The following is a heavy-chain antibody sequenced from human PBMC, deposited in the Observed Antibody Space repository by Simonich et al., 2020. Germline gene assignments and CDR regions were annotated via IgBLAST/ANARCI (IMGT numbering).Heavy chain of an antibody. CDR2: INPRLGRA. V-gene: IGHV1-69*09. CDR3: ARTNTMRELDTMVRGVDYFDY. J-gene: IGHJ4*02. Sequence: QVQLVQSGAEVKKPGSSVKVSCKASGGTFSSYAISWVRQAPGQGLEWRGRINPRLGRANYAQKFQDRVTITADKSTSTAYMELSSLRSEDTAVYYCARTNTMRELDTMVRGVDYFDYWGQGTLVTVSS. D-gene: IGHD3-10*01. CDR1: GGTFSSYA.